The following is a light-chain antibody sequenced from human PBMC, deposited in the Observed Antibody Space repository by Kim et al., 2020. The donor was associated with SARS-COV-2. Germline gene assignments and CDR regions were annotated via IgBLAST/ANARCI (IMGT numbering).Light chain of an antibody. CDR1: QNINTW. J-gene: IGKJ1*01. CDR3: QQYNSFST. Sequence: DIQMTQSPSTLSASVGDRVTITCRASQNINTWLAWYQQKPGKAPNLLIFDASSLRTGVPSRFSGDGSETEFTLTIRSLQPDDFATYYCQQYNSFSTFGQGTKVDIK. CDR2: DAS. V-gene: IGKV1-5*01.